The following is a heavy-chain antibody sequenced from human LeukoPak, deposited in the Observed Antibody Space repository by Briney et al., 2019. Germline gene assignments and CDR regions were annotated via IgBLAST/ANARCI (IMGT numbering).Heavy chain of an antibody. D-gene: IGHD2-2*01. CDR3: ATDIVVVPAAMRALYYYYGMDV. V-gene: IGHV1-24*01. CDR1: GYTLTELS. CDR2: FDPEDGET. Sequence: ASVKVSCKVSGYTLTELSMHWVRQAPGKGLEWMGGFDPEDGETIYAQKFQGRVTMTEDTSTDTAYMELSSLRSEDTAVYYCATDIVVVPAAMRALYYYYGMDVWGQGTTVTVSS. J-gene: IGHJ6*02.